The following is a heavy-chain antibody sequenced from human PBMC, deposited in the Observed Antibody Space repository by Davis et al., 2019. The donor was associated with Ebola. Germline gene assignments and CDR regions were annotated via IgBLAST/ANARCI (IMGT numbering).Heavy chain of an antibody. V-gene: IGHV1-69*04. J-gene: IGHJ4*02. CDR3: ATDGSAVAGPT. CDR1: GGTFTSYT. D-gene: IGHD6-19*01. CDR2: SIPILGIG. Sequence: SVQVSCKASGGTFTSYTISWVRQAPGQGLEWMGRSIPILGIGNYAQTFKGRVTITADKSTTTVYMELRSLRSEDTAVYYCATDGSAVAGPTWGQGTLVTVSS.